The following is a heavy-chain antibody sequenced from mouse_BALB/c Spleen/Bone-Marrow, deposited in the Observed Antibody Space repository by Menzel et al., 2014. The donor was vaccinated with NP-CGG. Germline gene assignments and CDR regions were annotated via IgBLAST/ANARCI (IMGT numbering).Heavy chain of an antibody. V-gene: IGHV1-77*01. Sequence: QVQLQQSGPELVKPGASVKVSCKASGYTFTDCVISWVKQRTGQGLEWIGEIYPGSGSTYYNEKFKGKATLTADKSSNTAYMQLSSLTSEDSAVYFCDYYGSSYFDYWGQGTTLTVSS. J-gene: IGHJ2*01. CDR1: GYTFTDCV. CDR3: DYYGSSYFDY. CDR2: IYPGSGST. D-gene: IGHD1-1*01.